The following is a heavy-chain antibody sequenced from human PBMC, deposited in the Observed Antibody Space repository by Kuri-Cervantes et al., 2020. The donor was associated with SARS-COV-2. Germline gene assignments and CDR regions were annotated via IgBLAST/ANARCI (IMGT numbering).Heavy chain of an antibody. CDR3: AKDFEGNTYSLYYFDY. V-gene: IGHV3-30*18. CDR2: ISYGGTNK. J-gene: IGHJ4*02. Sequence: GESLKISCAASGFTFSSYGMHWVRQAPGKGLEWVAVISYGGTNKYYTDSVKGRFTVSRDNSKNTLYLQMNSLRTEDTAVYYCAKDFEGNTYSLYYFDYWGQGTLVTVSS. CDR1: GFTFSSYG. D-gene: IGHD1/OR15-1a*01.